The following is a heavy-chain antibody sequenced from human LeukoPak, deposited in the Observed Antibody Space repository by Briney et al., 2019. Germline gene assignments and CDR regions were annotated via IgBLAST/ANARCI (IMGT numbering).Heavy chain of an antibody. J-gene: IGHJ4*02. CDR2: IYYSGST. CDR1: GGSISSYY. D-gene: IGHD3-22*01. Sequence: PSETLSLTCTVSGGSISSYYWSWIRQPPGKGLEWIGYIYYSGSTNYNPSLKSRVTISVDTSKNQFSLKLSSVTAADTAVYYCAREPRYYDSSGGYFDYWGQGTLVTVSS. CDR3: AREPRYYDSSGGYFDY. V-gene: IGHV4-59*01.